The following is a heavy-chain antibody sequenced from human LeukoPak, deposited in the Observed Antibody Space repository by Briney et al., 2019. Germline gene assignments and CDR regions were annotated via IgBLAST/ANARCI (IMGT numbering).Heavy chain of an antibody. CDR1: GGSISSGSYY. CDR2: IYTGGST. V-gene: IGHV4-61*02. CDR3: ARSVEGYCRGGSCYSYSYYMDV. Sequence: PSETLSLTCTVSGGSISSGSYYWSWIRQPAGKGLEWIGRIYTGGSTNYNPSLKSRVTISVDTSKNQFSLKLSSVTAADTAVYYCARSVEGYCRGGSCYSYSYYMDVWGKGTTVTVSS. J-gene: IGHJ6*03. D-gene: IGHD2-15*01.